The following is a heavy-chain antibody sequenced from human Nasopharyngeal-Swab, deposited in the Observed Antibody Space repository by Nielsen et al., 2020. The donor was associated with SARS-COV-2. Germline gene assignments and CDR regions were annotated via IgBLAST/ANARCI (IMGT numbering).Heavy chain of an antibody. CDR3: ARQGQQWLVNYYYYGMDV. CDR1: GYSFTSYW. D-gene: IGHD6-19*01. J-gene: IGHJ6*02. Sequence: GESLKISCKGSGYSFTSYWISWVRQMPGKGLEWMGRIDPSDSYTNYSPSFQGHVTISADKSISTAYLQWSSLKASDTAMYYCARQGQQWLVNYYYYGMDVWGQGTTVTVSS. CDR2: IDPSDSYT. V-gene: IGHV5-10-1*01.